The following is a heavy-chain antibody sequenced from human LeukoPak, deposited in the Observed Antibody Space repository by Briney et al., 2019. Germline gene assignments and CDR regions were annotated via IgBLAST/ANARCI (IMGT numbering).Heavy chain of an antibody. Sequence: ASVKVSCTASGYTFTGYYMHWVRQAPGQGLEWIGWINPNRGSTYYAQHMKGRVTIARDTSISTAYMQLSRLRSRDTAVYYCARPLSKDGYSDAFDIWGQGTMVTVSS. CDR1: GYTFTGYY. V-gene: IGHV1-2*02. CDR3: ARPLSKDGYSDAFDI. CDR2: INPNRGST. J-gene: IGHJ3*02. D-gene: IGHD5-24*01.